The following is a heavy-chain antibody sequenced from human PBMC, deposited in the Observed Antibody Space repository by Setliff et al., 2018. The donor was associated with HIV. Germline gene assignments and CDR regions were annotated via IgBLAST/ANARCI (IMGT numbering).Heavy chain of an antibody. V-gene: IGHV4-39*02. Sequence: TSETLSLTCNVSGGSISSSSYYWGWIRQPPGKGLEWIGSIYYSGGTYYNPPLKSRVTISVDTSKNQFSLKLSSVTAADTAVYYCAREGQEEWLAPSMYNWFDPWGQGTLVTVSS. CDR1: GGSISSSSYY. CDR3: AREGQEEWLAPSMYNWFDP. J-gene: IGHJ5*02. D-gene: IGHD6-19*01. CDR2: IYYSGGT.